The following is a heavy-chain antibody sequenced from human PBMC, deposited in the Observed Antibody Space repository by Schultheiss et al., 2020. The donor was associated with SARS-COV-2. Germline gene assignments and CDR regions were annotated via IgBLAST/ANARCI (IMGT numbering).Heavy chain of an antibody. CDR3: ARRYSSSSSGHDAFDI. J-gene: IGHJ3*02. CDR1: GGSFSGYY. D-gene: IGHD6-6*01. V-gene: IGHV4-59*08. CDR2: IYYSGST. Sequence: SETLSLTCAVYGGSFSGYYWSWIRQPAGKGLEWIGYIYYSGSTNYNPSLKSRVTISVDTSKNQFSLKLSSVTAADTAVYYCARRYSSSSSGHDAFDIWGQGTMVTVSS.